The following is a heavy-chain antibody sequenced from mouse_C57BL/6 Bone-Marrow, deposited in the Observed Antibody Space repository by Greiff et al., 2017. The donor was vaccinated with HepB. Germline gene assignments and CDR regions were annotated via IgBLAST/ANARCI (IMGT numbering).Heavy chain of an antibody. CDR1: GYTFTSYW. V-gene: IGHV1-53*01. D-gene: IGHD2-4*01. J-gene: IGHJ4*01. CDR2: INPSNGGT. CDR3: ASSDYGPYAMDY. Sequence: LVESGTELVKPGASVKLSCKASGYTFTSYWMHWVKQRPGQGLEWIGNINPSNGGTNYNEKFKSKATLTVDKSSSTAYMQLSSLTSEDSAVYYCASSDYGPYAMDYWGQGTSVTVSS.